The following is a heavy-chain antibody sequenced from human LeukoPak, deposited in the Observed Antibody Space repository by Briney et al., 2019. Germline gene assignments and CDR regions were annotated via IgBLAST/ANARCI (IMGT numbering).Heavy chain of an antibody. Sequence: ASVKVSRKASGYTFTSYDVYWVRQATGQGLEWMGWVNPNSGHTGYAQKFQGRVTMTTNTSISTAYMELSSLRSEDTAVYYRARGAPGSYCSGGSCPYFDYWGQGTLVSVSS. J-gene: IGHJ4*02. V-gene: IGHV1-8*01. CDR3: ARGAPGSYCSGGSCPYFDY. D-gene: IGHD2-15*01. CDR1: GYTFTSYD. CDR2: VNPNSGHT.